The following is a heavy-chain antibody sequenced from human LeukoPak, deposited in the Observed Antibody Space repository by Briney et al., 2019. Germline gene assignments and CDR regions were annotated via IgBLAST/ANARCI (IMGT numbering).Heavy chain of an antibody. D-gene: IGHD3-9*01. CDR2: INCNGST. CDR1: GRSFSSYY. CDR3: ARGLIRYFDWLLPHWFDP. V-gene: IGHV4-34*01. J-gene: IGHJ5*02. Sequence: SETLSLACAVDGRSFSSYYCGWVRQPPGKGLEWSGEINCNGSTNYNPSLKSRVSISVDTSNSQFSLKLSSVNAAETAVYYRARGLIRYFDWLLPHWFDPWGQGTLVTVSS.